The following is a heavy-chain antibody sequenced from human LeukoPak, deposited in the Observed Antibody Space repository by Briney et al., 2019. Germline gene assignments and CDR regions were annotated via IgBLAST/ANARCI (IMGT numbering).Heavy chain of an antibody. Sequence: GGSLRLSCAASGFIFRSYGMHWVRQAPGKGLEWVALIWYDGTNKYYGDSVKGRFTTSRDNSNNTLYLQMNSLRADDTAVYFCARDANYYFDYWGQGILVTASS. CDR3: ARDANYYFDY. D-gene: IGHD1-7*01. J-gene: IGHJ4*02. CDR2: IWYDGTNK. V-gene: IGHV3-33*01. CDR1: GFIFRSYG.